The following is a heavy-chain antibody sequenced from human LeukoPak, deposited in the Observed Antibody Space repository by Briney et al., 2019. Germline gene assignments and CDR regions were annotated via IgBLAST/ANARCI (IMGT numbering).Heavy chain of an antibody. J-gene: IGHJ4*02. V-gene: IGHV3-33*01. D-gene: IGHD3-10*01. Sequence: PGRSLRLSCAASGFAFNTYAMHWVRQAPGQGLEWVALIWHDGSHKFYSNSVRGQFTISRDNSKTTVSLQMNNLRPEDTAVYYCAIEIFASGSYPDFWGQGTLVTVSS. CDR2: IWHDGSHK. CDR1: GFAFNTYA. CDR3: AIEIFASGSYPDF.